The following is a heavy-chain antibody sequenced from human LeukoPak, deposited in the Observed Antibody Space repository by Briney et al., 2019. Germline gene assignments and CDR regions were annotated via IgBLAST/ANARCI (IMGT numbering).Heavy chain of an antibody. J-gene: IGHJ4*02. Sequence: GGSLRLSCAASGFTFSSYAMSWVRQAPGKGLEWVSAISGSGGSTYYAASVKGRFTISRDNSKNTLYLQMNSLRAEDTAVYYCAKRQRFLEWLLEGFDYWGQGTLVTVSS. CDR3: AKRQRFLEWLLEGFDY. CDR1: GFTFSSYA. V-gene: IGHV3-23*01. CDR2: ISGSGGST. D-gene: IGHD3-3*01.